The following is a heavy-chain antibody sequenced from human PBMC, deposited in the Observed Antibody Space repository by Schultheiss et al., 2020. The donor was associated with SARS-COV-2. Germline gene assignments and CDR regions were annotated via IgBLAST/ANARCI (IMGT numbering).Heavy chain of an antibody. CDR2: ISGSGGST. CDR3: ARDPSPFLGELLVSGFDY. J-gene: IGHJ4*02. V-gene: IGHV3-23*01. D-gene: IGHD1-26*01. Sequence: GGSLRLSCAASGFTFSSYAMSWVRQAPGKWLEWVSAISGSGGSTYYADSVKGRFTISRDNSKNTLYLQMNSLRAEDTAVYYCARDPSPFLGELLVSGFDYWGQGTLVTVSS. CDR1: GFTFSSYA.